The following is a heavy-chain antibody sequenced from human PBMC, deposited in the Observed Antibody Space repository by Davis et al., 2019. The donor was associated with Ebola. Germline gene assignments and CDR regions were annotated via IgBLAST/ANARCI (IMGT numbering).Heavy chain of an antibody. CDR1: GGSISNSNC. CDR2: IYHSGSA. D-gene: IGHD3-9*01. J-gene: IGHJ5*01. CDR3: AREGPGYDIRDNWFDP. Sequence: MPSETLSLTCAVSGGSISNSNCWSWVRQPPGQGLEWIGEIYHSGSANYNPSLKSRVTISLDKSKNQFSLKLSSVTAADTAVYYCAREGPGYDIRDNWFDPWGKGTTVTVSS. V-gene: IGHV4-4*02.